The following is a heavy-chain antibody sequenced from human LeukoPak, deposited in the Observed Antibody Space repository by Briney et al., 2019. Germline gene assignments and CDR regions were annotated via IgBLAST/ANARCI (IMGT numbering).Heavy chain of an antibody. CDR1: GFTFSSYA. CDR3: AKDSPLIIWFGELPAFLY. V-gene: IGHV3-23*01. Sequence: SGGSLRLSCAASGFTFSSYAMSWVRQAPGKGLEWVSAISGSGGSTYYADSVKGRFTISRDNSKNTLYLQMNSLRAEDTAVYYCAKDSPLIIWFGELPAFLYWGQGTLVTVSS. CDR2: ISGSGGST. D-gene: IGHD3-10*01. J-gene: IGHJ4*02.